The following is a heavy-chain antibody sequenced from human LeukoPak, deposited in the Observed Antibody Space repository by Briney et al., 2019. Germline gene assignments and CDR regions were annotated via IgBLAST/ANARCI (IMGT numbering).Heavy chain of an antibody. J-gene: IGHJ4*02. CDR1: GGSISSYY. CDR3: ARSNSGYYEYYFDY. V-gene: IGHV4-4*07. D-gene: IGHD3-22*01. Sequence: SETLSLTCIVSGGSISSYYWSWTRQPAGKGLEWIGRIYTSGSTNYNPSLKSRVTMSVDTSKNQFSLKLSSVTAADTAVYYCARSNSGYYEYYFDYWGQGTLVTVSS. CDR2: IYTSGST.